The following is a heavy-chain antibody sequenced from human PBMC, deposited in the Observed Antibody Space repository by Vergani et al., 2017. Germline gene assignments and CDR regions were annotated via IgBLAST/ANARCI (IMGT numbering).Heavy chain of an antibody. Sequence: EVHLVESGGALVQPGGSLRLSCTASGFTFSSYCMNWVRQAPGKGLEWISYINIGSSSIYYADSVKGRFTISRDNAKNSLYLQMNSLRAEDTAVYYCARDLXFGSGNYWGFFDNWGQGTLVSVSS. CDR2: INIGSSSI. CDR3: ARDLXFGSGNYWGFFDN. D-gene: IGHD3-10*01. V-gene: IGHV3-48*01. J-gene: IGHJ4*02. CDR1: GFTFSSYC.